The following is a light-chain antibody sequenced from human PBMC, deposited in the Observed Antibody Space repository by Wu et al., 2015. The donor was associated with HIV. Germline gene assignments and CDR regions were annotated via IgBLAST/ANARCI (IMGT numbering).Light chain of an antibody. CDR1: DNVSGL. CDR3: QQYNMYPWT. V-gene: IGKV1-5*03. CDR2: QSS. Sequence: DIQLTQSPSTPSASVGDKVTITCRARDNVSGLLAWYQQRPGQAPKLLILQSSSLENGIPARFSGSGSERQFTLTINGLQSDDFATYYCQQYNMYPWTFGQGTKIDIK. J-gene: IGKJ1*01.